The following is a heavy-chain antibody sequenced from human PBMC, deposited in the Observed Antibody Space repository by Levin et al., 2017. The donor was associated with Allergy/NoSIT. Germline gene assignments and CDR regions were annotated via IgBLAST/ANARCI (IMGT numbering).Heavy chain of an antibody. CDR3: ARERAADSSSSEYYYYGMDV. CDR2: IWYDGSNK. CDR1: GFTFSSYG. D-gene: IGHD6-6*01. Sequence: GGSLRLSCAASGFTFSSYGMHWVRQAPGKGLEWVAVIWYDGSNKYYADSVKGRFTISRDNSKNTLYLQMNSLRAEDTAVYYCARERAADSSSSEYYYYGMDVWGQGTTVTVSS. V-gene: IGHV3-33*01. J-gene: IGHJ6*02.